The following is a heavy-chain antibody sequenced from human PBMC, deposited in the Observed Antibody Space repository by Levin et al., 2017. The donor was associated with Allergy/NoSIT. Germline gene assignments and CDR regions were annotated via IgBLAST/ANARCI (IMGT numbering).Heavy chain of an antibody. CDR1: GASVSSNRAA. J-gene: IGHJ4*02. V-gene: IGHV6-1*01. D-gene: IGHD4/OR15-4a*01. Sequence: SSETLSLTCAISGASVSSNRAAWNWIRQSPSRGLEWLGRTYYNSKWIVDYADSVQSRIHIDPDTSKNQFSLRLNSVTPEDTAVYYCARGPNHDYAFDFWGQGIHVTVSS. CDR2: TYYNSKWIV. CDR3: ARGPNHDYAFDF.